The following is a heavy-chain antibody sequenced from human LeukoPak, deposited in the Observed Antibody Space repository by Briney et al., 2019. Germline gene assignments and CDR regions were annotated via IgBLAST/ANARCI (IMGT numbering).Heavy chain of an antibody. V-gene: IGHV3-49*03. CDR3: TRLYSSGWYVSDY. Sequence: GGSLRLSCTASGFTFGDYAMSWFRQAPGKGLEWVGFIRSKGYGGTTEYAASVKGRYTISRDDSKSIAYLQMNSLKTEDTAVYYCTRLYSSGWYVSDYWGQGTLVTVSS. CDR1: GFTFGDYA. CDR2: IRSKGYGGTT. D-gene: IGHD6-19*01. J-gene: IGHJ4*02.